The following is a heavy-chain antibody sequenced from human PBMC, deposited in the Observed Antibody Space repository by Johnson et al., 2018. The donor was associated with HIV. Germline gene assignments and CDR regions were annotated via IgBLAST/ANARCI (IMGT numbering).Heavy chain of an antibody. CDR3: AKGSRARALYDCWSGVPDAFDI. Sequence: QVQLVESGGGVVQPGRSLRLSCAASGFTFSSYGMYWVRQAPGKGLEWVAVIWYDGSNKYYADSVKGRFTISRDNSKNTLYLQMNSLRAEDTAVYYCAKGSRARALYDCWSGVPDAFDIWGQGTMVTVSS. D-gene: IGHD3-3*01. J-gene: IGHJ3*02. V-gene: IGHV3-33*06. CDR2: IWYDGSNK. CDR1: GFTFSSYG.